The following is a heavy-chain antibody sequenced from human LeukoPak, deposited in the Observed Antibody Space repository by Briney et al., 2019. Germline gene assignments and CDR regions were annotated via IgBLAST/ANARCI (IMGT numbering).Heavy chain of an antibody. D-gene: IGHD3-22*01. J-gene: IGHJ4*02. CDR3: ARASWLLAPGGDDY. V-gene: IGHV1-18*01. CDR2: ISAYNGNT. CDR1: GYTFTSYG. Sequence: ATVTVSCTASGYTFTSYGISWVRQAPGQGLEWMGWISAYNGNTNYAQKLQGRVTMTTDTSTSTAYMELRSLRSDDTAMYYCARASWLLAPGGDDYWGQGTLVTVSS.